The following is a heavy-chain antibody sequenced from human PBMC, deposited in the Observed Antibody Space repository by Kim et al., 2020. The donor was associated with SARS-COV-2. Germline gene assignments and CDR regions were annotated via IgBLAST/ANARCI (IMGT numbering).Heavy chain of an antibody. V-gene: IGHV3-23*01. D-gene: IGHD2-15*01. J-gene: IGHJ4*02. CDR3: AKGGGNKYPRFDY. Sequence: YAASVKGRFTISRDNSKNTLYLQMNSLRAEDTAVYYCAKGGGNKYPRFDYWGQGTLVTVSS.